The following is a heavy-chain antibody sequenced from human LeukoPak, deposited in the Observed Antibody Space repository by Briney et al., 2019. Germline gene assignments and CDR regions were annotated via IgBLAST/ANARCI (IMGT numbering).Heavy chain of an antibody. Sequence: SETLSLTCTVSGGSISSSSYYWGWIRQPPGKGLEWIGSIYYSGSAYYNPSLKSRVTISVDTSKNQFSLKLSSVTAADTAVYYCARGGEYYYDSSGYYSLRFVDWGQGTLVTVSS. CDR1: GGSISSSSYY. CDR3: ARGGEYYYDSSGYYSLRFVD. V-gene: IGHV4-39*07. D-gene: IGHD3-22*01. J-gene: IGHJ4*02. CDR2: IYYSGSA.